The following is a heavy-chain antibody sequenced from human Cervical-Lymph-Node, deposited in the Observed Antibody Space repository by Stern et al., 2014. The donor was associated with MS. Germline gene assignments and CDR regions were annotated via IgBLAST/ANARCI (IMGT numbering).Heavy chain of an antibody. V-gene: IGHV4-31*03. J-gene: IGHJ2*01. CDR2: INYSGRT. CDR3: ARATLGGLDWYFDL. D-gene: IGHD3/OR15-3a*01. CDR1: GDSISSGGYY. Sequence: QLQLQESGPGLVKPSQTLSLTCTVSGDSISSGGYYWSWIRQHPGKGLEWIGYINYSGRTYYKPYLKSRVTISLDTSKNTFSLKLTSVTAADTAVYYCARATLGGLDWYFDLWGRGTLVTASS.